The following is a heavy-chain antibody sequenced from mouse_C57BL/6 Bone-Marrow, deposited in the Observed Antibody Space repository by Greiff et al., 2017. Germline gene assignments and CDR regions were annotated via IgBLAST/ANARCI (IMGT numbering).Heavy chain of an antibody. CDR3: ARRAVGSFYAMDY. Sequence: VQLQQSGPELVKPGASVKISCKASGYTFTDYYINWVKQRPGQGLKWIGWIFPGSGSTYYNEKFKGKATLTVDKSSSTAYMLLSSLTSEDSAVYLCARRAVGSFYAMDYWGQGTSVTVSS. CDR1: GYTFTDYY. J-gene: IGHJ4*01. V-gene: IGHV1-75*01. D-gene: IGHD6-1*01. CDR2: IFPGSGST.